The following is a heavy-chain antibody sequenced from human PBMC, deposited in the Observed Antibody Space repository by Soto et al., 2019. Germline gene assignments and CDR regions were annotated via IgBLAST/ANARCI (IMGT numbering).Heavy chain of an antibody. Sequence: GGSLRLSCAASGFTFSSYGMHWVRQAPGKGLEWVAVIWNDGSNKYYADSVKGRFTISRDNAKNSLYLDMNSLRDEDTAVYYCARNPLNFVGVTPTSRDVWGQGPTVPSP. J-gene: IGHJ6*02. D-gene: IGHD2-21*02. CDR2: IWNDGSNK. CDR3: ARNPLNFVGVTPTSRDV. V-gene: IGHV3-33*01. CDR1: GFTFSSYG.